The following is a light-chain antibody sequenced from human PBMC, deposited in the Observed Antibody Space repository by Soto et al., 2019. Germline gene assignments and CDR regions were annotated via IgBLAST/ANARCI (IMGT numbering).Light chain of an antibody. CDR1: QSIDTH. J-gene: IGKJ4*01. CDR3: QQSHTIPPT. Sequence: DIQMTQSPSSLSASVGDRVTINCRASQSIDTHLNWYQQNPGKAPKLLIFAASYLQNGVPSRFSGSGSGTDFALTISSLQPEDFATYYCQQSHTIPPTFGGGTNVDIK. CDR2: AAS. V-gene: IGKV1-39*01.